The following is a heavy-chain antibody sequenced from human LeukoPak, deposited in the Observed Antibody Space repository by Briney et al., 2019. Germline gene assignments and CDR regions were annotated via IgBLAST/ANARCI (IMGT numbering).Heavy chain of an antibody. V-gene: IGHV1-18*01. Sequence: ASVKVSCKASGYTFSSYGISWVRQAPGQGLEWMGWISAYNGNTNYAQKLQGRVTMTTDTFTSTAYMELRSLRSDDTAVYYCARLYCSGGACYSHYYTYGMDIWGQGTTVTVSS. D-gene: IGHD2-15*01. CDR1: GYTFSSYG. CDR2: ISAYNGNT. CDR3: ARLYCSGGACYSHYYTYGMDI. J-gene: IGHJ6*02.